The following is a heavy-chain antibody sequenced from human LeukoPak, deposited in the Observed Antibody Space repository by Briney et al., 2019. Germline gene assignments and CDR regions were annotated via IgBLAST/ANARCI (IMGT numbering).Heavy chain of an antibody. Sequence: GGSLRLSCTASGFTFGDYAMSWVRQAPGEGLEWVANIKQDGSEKYYADSVKGRFTTSRDNTKNSLYLQMNSLRAEDTAVYYCAKQRYGGEDYWGQGTLVTVSS. CDR3: AKQRYGGEDY. D-gene: IGHD3-16*01. CDR2: IKQDGSEK. V-gene: IGHV3-7*01. J-gene: IGHJ4*02. CDR1: GFTFGDYA.